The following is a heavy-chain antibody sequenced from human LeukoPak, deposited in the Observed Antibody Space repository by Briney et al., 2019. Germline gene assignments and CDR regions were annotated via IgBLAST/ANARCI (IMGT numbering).Heavy chain of an antibody. Sequence: GGSLRLSCAASGFTFNDPYMDWVRQAPGKGLEWVANIKQDGSEKYYVDSVKGRFTISRDNAKNSLYPQMNSLRAEDTAVYYCARDRWGYSYGGDWGQGTLVTVSS. CDR2: IKQDGSEK. CDR3: ARDRWGYSYGGD. CDR1: GFTFNDPY. V-gene: IGHV3-7*01. D-gene: IGHD5-18*01. J-gene: IGHJ4*02.